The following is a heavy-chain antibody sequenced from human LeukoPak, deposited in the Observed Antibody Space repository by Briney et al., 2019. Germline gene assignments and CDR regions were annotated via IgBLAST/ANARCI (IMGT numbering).Heavy chain of an antibody. J-gene: IGHJ4*02. D-gene: IGHD4/OR15-4a*01. CDR3: ARRAGAYSHPYDY. CDR1: GFTVSSNS. CDR2: YSDNT. Sequence: GGSLRLSCAASGFTVSSNSMSWVRQAPGKGLEWVSIYSDNTHYSDSVKGRFTISRDNSKNTLYLQMNSLRAEDTAVYYCARRAGAYSHPYDYWGQGTLVTVSS. V-gene: IGHV3-53*01.